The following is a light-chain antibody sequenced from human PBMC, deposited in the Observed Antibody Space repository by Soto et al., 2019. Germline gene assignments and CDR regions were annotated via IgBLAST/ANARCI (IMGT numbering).Light chain of an antibody. V-gene: IGKV1-5*01. Sequence: IQMTQSPSTLSASVGDRVTITCRASQSISIWLAWYQQKPGKAPKLLIYDASTLESGVPSRFGGSGSGTEFTLTISSLQPDDIAIYYCQQYYTYSATFGQGTKV. CDR2: DAS. CDR1: QSISIW. J-gene: IGKJ1*01. CDR3: QQYYTYSAT.